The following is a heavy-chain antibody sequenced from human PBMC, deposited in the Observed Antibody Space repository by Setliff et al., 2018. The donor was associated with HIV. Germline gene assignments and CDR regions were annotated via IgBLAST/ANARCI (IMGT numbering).Heavy chain of an antibody. D-gene: IGHD3-3*01. Sequence: GGSLRLSCAASGFTFSSYWMSWVRQAPGKGLEWVASIKQDGSEKYYVDSVKGRFTISRDNAKKSMYLQMNSLRAEDTAVYYCARVVIQFLEWPRGDAFDIWGQGTMVTVSS. J-gene: IGHJ3*02. V-gene: IGHV3-7*01. CDR3: ARVVIQFLEWPRGDAFDI. CDR2: IKQDGSEK. CDR1: GFTFSSYW.